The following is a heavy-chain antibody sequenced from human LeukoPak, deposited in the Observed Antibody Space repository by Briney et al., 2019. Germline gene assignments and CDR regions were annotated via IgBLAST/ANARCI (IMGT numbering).Heavy chain of an antibody. J-gene: IGHJ6*02. CDR3: ARDCDYGDYDLESQTESAGMDV. Sequence: GGSLRLSCAASGFTFSSYAMSWVRQAPGKGLEWVSAVSGSGGSTYYADSVKGRFTISRDNSKNTLYLQMNSLRAEDTAVYYCARDCDYGDYDLESQTESAGMDVWGQGTTVTVSS. D-gene: IGHD4-17*01. CDR1: GFTFSSYA. V-gene: IGHV3-23*01. CDR2: VSGSGGST.